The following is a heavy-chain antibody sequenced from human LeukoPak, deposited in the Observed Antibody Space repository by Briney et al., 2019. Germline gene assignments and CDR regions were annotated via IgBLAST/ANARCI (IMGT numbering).Heavy chain of an antibody. J-gene: IGHJ4*02. D-gene: IGHD3-16*02. Sequence: GGSLRLSCAASGFTFSSYAMHWVRQAPGKGLEWVAVISYDGSNKYYADSVKGRFTISRDNSKNTLYLQMNSLRAEDTAVYYCARDRLDYIWGSYRGLDYWGQGTLVTVSS. CDR1: GFTFSSYA. CDR3: ARDRLDYIWGSYRGLDY. CDR2: ISYDGSNK. V-gene: IGHV3-30-3*01.